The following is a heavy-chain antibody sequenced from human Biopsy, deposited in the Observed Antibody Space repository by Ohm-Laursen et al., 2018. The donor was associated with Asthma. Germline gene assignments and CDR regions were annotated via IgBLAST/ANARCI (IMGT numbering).Heavy chain of an antibody. CDR2: IATDGPNK. Sequence: GSLRLSCAASGFTFSSYSMHWVRQAPGRGPEYASFIATDGPNKFYADSVKGRFTVSRDNSKHTLYLHMTGLRADDTGVYYCVKDHSAGYYYFDDWGQGAQVTVSS. J-gene: IGHJ4*02. CDR1: GFTFSSYS. D-gene: IGHD2-21*01. CDR3: VKDHSAGYYYFDD. V-gene: IGHV3-64D*08.